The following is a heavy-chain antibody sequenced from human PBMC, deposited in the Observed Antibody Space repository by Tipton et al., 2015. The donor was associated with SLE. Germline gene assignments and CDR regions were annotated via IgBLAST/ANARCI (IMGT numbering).Heavy chain of an antibody. V-gene: IGHV1-18*01. D-gene: IGHD3-10*01. CDR2: ISTYNGIT. CDR3: ARDSFSGSYYFEY. CDR1: GYNSLRYG. Sequence: QSGAEVKKPGASVKVSCKTSGYNSLRYGITWVRQAPGQGLEWMGWISTYNGITNYPQKLQDRFTMTTDTATSTVYMELRSPTSDDTAVYYCARDSFSGSYYFEYWGQGTLVTVSS. J-gene: IGHJ4*02.